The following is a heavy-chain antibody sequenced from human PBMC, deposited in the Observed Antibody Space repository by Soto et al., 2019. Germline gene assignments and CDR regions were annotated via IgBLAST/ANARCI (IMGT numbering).Heavy chain of an antibody. CDR2: IIPIFGTA. V-gene: IGHV1-69*01. CDR1: GGTFSSYA. Sequence: QVQLVQSGAEVKKPGSSVKVSCKASGGTFSSYAISWVRQAPGQGLEWMGGIIPIFGTANYAQQFQGRVTITADESTSTAYMELSSLRSEDTAVYYCARASITMVGGVIKGGAFDIWGQGRMVTVSS. J-gene: IGHJ3*02. CDR3: ARASITMVGGVIKGGAFDI. D-gene: IGHD3-10*01.